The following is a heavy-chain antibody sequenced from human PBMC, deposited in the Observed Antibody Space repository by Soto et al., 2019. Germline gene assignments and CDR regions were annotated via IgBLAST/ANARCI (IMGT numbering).Heavy chain of an antibody. D-gene: IGHD4-17*01. CDR1: GFTFSSYD. V-gene: IGHV3-30-3*01. CDR2: ISYDGSNK. Sequence: GGSLRLSCAASGFTFSSYDMHWVRQAPGKGLEWEAVISYDGSNKYYADSVKGRFTISRDNSKNTLYLQMNSLRAEDTAVYYCASLVDDYGDYYFDYWGQGTLVTVSS. J-gene: IGHJ4*02. CDR3: ASLVDDYGDYYFDY.